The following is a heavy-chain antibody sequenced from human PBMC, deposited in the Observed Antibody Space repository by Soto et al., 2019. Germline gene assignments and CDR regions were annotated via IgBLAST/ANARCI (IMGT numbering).Heavy chain of an antibody. CDR3: ARGHGRFAH. Sequence: SETLSLTCDVSGGSFSGYYWSWIRQPPGKGLEWIGEINHSGFTNYNPSLTGRVTISLDTSKSQFSLKLSSLTAADTAFYFCARGHGRFAHWGQGTLVTVSS. V-gene: IGHV4-34*01. CDR2: INHSGFT. CDR1: GGSFSGYY. J-gene: IGHJ4*02.